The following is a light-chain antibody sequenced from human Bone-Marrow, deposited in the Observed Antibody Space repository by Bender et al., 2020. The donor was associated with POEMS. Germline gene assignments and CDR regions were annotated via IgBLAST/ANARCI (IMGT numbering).Light chain of an antibody. V-gene: IGLV1-51*01. CDR1: TSNIGNNY. J-gene: IGLJ3*02. Sequence: QSVVTQPPSLSEAPRQRVTISCSGITSNIGNNYVSWYQQFPGTAPKLLIYDNNKRPSGIPDRFSGSKSGTSATLGIAGLQTGDEADYYCASWDSSLSVGVIGGGTKLTVL. CDR2: DNN. CDR3: ASWDSSLSVGV.